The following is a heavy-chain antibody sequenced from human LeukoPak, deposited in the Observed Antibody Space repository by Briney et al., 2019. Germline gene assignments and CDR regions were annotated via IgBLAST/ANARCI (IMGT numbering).Heavy chain of an antibody. CDR3: ARRGDPDYGGKVSLD. D-gene: IGHD4-23*01. Sequence: ASVKVSCKASGGTFSSYAISWVRQAPGQGLEWMGWISAYNGNTNYAQKFQDRVTMTTDTSTSTAYMELRSLRSDDTAVYYCARRGDPDYGGKVSLDWGQGTLVTVSS. V-gene: IGHV1-18*01. CDR1: GGTFSSYA. J-gene: IGHJ4*02. CDR2: ISAYNGNT.